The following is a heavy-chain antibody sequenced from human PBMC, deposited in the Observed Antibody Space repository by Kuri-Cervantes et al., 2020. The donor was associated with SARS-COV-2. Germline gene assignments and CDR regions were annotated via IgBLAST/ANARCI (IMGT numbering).Heavy chain of an antibody. V-gene: IGHV4-34*01. Sequence: ESLKISCAVYGGSFSGYYWSWIRQPPGKGLEWIGEINHSGSTNYNPSLKSRVTVSVDTSKNQFSLKLSSVTAADTAVYYCASVEMATIEGRGYYFDYWGQGTLVTVSS. J-gene: IGHJ4*02. D-gene: IGHD5-24*01. CDR3: ASVEMATIEGRGYYFDY. CDR1: GGSFSGYY. CDR2: INHSGST.